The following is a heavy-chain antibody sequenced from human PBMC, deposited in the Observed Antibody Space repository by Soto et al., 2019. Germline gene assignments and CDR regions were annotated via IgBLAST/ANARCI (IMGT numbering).Heavy chain of an antibody. V-gene: IGHV4-34*01. CDR2: IYHGGST. J-gene: IGHJ4*02. Sequence: SETLSLTCAVYGGPFSGYYWSWIRQPPGKGLEWIGEIYHGGSTNYNPSLKSRVTISVDKSKNSFSLKLTSLTAADTAMYYCARVSPSRVYSSSDDYWGQGTLVTVSS. CDR3: ARVSPSRVYSSSDDY. CDR1: GGPFSGYY. D-gene: IGHD6-13*01.